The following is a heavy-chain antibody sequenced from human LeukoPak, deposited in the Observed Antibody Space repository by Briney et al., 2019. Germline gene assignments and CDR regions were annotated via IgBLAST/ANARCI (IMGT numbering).Heavy chain of an antibody. CDR2: INHGGST. V-gene: IGHV4-34*01. CDR3: ARRDYGGAFDI. CDR1: GGSFSGYY. J-gene: IGHJ3*02. Sequence: PSETLSLTCAVYGGSFSGYYWSWIRQPPGKGLEWIGEINHGGSTNYNPSLKSRVTISVDTSKNQFSLKLSSVTAADTAVYYCARRDYGGAFDIWGQGTMVTVSS. D-gene: IGHD4-17*01.